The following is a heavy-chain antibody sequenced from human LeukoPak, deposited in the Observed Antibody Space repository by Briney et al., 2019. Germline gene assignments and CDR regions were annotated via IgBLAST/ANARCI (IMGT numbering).Heavy chain of an antibody. V-gene: IGHV3-7*05. D-gene: IGHD4-23*01. CDR2: IKQDGSEK. CDR1: GFTFSSYW. J-gene: IGHJ6*01. Sequence: WGSLTLSCAASGFTFSSYWMSWVRQAPGKGLEWVAKIKQDGSEKYYVDSVKGRFTISRDNAKNSLYLQMNSLRAEDTAVYYCARVSGGYYYYGMDVWGQGTTVTVSS. CDR3: ARVSGGYYYYGMDV.